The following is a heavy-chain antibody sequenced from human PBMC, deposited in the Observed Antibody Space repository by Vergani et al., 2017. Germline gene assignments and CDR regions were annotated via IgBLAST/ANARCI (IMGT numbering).Heavy chain of an antibody. J-gene: IGHJ5*02. Sequence: EVHLLESGGGLEQPGGSLRLSCAASGFTFSSYAMSWVRQAPGKGLEWVSSISVSSGSRYYTNSVKGRFTSSRDNDKNTLYLQMNSLRAEDTAVYYCAKVRAVAPGPRERPAYTTPGGGSSGQGTLVTVSS. CDR3: AKVRAVAPGPRERPAYTTPGGGS. CDR2: ISVSSGSR. D-gene: IGHD3-16*01. V-gene: IGHV3-23*01. CDR1: GFTFSSYA.